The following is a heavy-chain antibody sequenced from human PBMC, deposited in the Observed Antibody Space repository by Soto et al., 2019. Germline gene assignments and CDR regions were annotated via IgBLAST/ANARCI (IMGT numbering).Heavy chain of an antibody. J-gene: IGHJ6*02. CDR1: GYTFTSYA. Sequence: ASVKVSCKASGYTFTSYAMHWVRQAPGQRLERMGWINAGNGNTKYSQKLQGRVTITRDTSASTAYMELSSLRSEDTAVYYCARDPDYYGMDVWGQGTTVTVSS. CDR2: INAGNGNT. CDR3: ARDPDYYGMDV. V-gene: IGHV1-3*01.